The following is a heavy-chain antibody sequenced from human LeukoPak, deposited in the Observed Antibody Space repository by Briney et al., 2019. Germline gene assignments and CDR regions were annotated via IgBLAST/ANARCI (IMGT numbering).Heavy chain of an antibody. J-gene: IGHJ4*02. CDR2: ISGSGGST. V-gene: IGHV3-23*01. CDR3: AKLIAVAGNIDY. D-gene: IGHD6-19*01. CDR1: GFTFSSYA. Sequence: GGSLRLSCEASGFTFSSYAMSWVRQAPGKGLEWVSAISGSGGSTYYADSVKGRFTISRDNSKNTLYLQMNSLRAEDTAVYYCAKLIAVAGNIDYWGQGTLVAVSS.